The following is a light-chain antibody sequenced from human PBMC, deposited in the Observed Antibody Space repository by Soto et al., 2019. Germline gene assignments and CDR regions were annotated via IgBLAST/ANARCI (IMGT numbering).Light chain of an antibody. V-gene: IGLV2-14*01. CDR3: SSYTSIGTLV. J-gene: IGLJ2*01. CDR1: SSDVGAYNY. CDR2: EVS. Sequence: QSVLTQPASVSGSPGQSITISCTGTSSDVGAYNYVSWYQQHPGKAPKLMIYEVSKWPSGVSNRFSGSKSANTASLTISGLQAEDEADYYCSSYTSIGTLVFGGGTKVTVL.